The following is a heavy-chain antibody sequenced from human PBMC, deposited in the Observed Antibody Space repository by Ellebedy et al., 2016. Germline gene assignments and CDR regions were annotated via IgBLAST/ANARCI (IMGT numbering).Heavy chain of an antibody. CDR1: GYTFTSYA. CDR3: ARSVIVVVPATMPQRIFDY. V-gene: IGHV1-3*01. Sequence: ASVKVSCKASGYTFTSYAMHWVRQAPGQRLEWMGWINAGNGNTKYSQNFQGRVSITRDTSASTAYMELSSLRSEDTAVYYCARSVIVVVPATMPQRIFDYWGQGTLVTVSS. D-gene: IGHD2-2*01. J-gene: IGHJ4*02. CDR2: INAGNGNT.